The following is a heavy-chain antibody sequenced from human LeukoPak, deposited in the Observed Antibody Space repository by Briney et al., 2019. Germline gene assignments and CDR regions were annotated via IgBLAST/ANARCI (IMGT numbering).Heavy chain of an antibody. Sequence: PGGPLRLSCAASGFTVGSNYMNWVRQAPGKGREGVSVVYSGGSTYYADSVKGRFTISRDYSKNKLYLQMNHLRAEATAVYYCASPSAEMTAINGWYFDVWGRGTLVTVSS. CDR1: GFTVGSNY. J-gene: IGHJ2*01. D-gene: IGHD5-24*01. CDR3: ASPSAEMTAINGWYFDV. V-gene: IGHV3-66*01. CDR2: VYSGGST.